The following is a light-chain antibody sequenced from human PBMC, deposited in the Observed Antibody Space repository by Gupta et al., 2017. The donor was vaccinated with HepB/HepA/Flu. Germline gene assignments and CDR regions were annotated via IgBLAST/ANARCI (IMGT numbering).Light chain of an antibody. CDR1: KLGDKY. V-gene: IGLV3-1*01. J-gene: IGLJ2*01. CDR2: QDN. CDR3: QAWDSNAHVV. Sequence: SYEVTQPPSVSVSPGQTASITCSGDKLGDKYTCWYQQKPGQSPVLVIYQDNIRPSGIPGRFSGSTAGNTATLTISGTQAMDEADYYCQAWDSNAHVVFGGGTKLTVL.